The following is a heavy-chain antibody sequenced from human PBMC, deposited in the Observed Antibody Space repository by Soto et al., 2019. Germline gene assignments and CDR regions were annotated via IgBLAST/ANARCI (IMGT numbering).Heavy chain of an antibody. CDR1: GGSFSGYY. CDR3: ARGQEYSDGYVYFYYYGMDV. V-gene: IGHV4-34*01. D-gene: IGHD5-18*01. CDR2: INHSGST. Sequence: QVQLQQWGAGLLKPSETLSLTCAVYGGSFSGYYWSWIRQPPGKGLEWIGEINHSGSTNYNPSLKSRVTRSVDTSKNQYYLKLSSVTAADTAVYYCARGQEYSDGYVYFYYYGMDVWGQGTTVTVSS. J-gene: IGHJ6*02.